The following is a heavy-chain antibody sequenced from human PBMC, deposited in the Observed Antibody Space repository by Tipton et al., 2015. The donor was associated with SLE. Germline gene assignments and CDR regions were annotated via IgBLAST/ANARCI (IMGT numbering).Heavy chain of an antibody. V-gene: IGHV4-39*01. CDR3: ARVGYSSGSYYFDY. Sequence: TLSLTCTVSGGSISSTSDYWGGIRQPPGKGLEWIGNIHYSGDTYYNPSLRSRVTISVDTSKNQFSLKLSSVTAADTAVYYCARVGYSSGSYYFDYWGQGTLVTVSS. J-gene: IGHJ4*02. CDR2: IHYSGDT. D-gene: IGHD6-19*01. CDR1: GGSISSTSDY.